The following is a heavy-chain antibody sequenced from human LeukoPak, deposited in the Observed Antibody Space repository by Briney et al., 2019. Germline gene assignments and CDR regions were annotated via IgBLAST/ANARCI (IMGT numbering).Heavy chain of an antibody. CDR3: ARDVYDSSGYPLFDY. CDR2: ISAYNGNT. CDR1: GYTFTSYD. Sequence: ASVKVSCKASGYTFTSYDINWVRQAPGQGLEWMGWISAYNGNTNYAQKLQGRVTMTTDTSTSTAYMELRSLRSDDTAVYYCARDVYDSSGYPLFDYWGQGTLVTVSS. J-gene: IGHJ4*02. D-gene: IGHD3-22*01. V-gene: IGHV1-18*01.